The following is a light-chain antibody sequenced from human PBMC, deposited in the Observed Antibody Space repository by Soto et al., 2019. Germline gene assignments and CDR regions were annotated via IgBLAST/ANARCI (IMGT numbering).Light chain of an antibody. CDR2: GAS. V-gene: IGKV3-20*01. CDR1: QSVGNSW. Sequence: EIVLTQSPDTVSLSPGERATLSCRASQSVGNSWLAWYQQNPCQAPRLLIYGASRRAAGISDRFSGSGSGRDIALTINRLEPEDCAVYYCQQYFSSVTFGGGTKVEIK. J-gene: IGKJ4*01. CDR3: QQYFSSVT.